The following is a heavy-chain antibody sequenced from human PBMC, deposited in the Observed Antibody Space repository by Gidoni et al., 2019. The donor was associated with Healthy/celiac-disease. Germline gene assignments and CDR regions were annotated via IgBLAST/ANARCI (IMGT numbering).Heavy chain of an antibody. CDR1: GYTFTSYY. J-gene: IGHJ3*02. CDR3: ARDGVGANHDAFDI. CDR2: INPSGGST. V-gene: IGHV1-46*01. D-gene: IGHD1-26*01. Sequence: QVQLVQSGAEVKKPGASVKVSCKASGYTFTSYYMHWVRQAPGQGLEWMGIINPSGGSTSYEQKFKGRVTMTRDTSTSTVYMELSSRRSEDTAVYYCARDGVGANHDAFDIWGQGTMVTVSS.